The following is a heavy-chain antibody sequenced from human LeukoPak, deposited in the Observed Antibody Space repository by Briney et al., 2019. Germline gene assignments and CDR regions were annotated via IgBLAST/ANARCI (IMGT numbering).Heavy chain of an antibody. J-gene: IGHJ5*02. Sequence: PGGSLRLSCAASGFTFDDYTMHWVRQAPGKGLEWVSLISWDGDNTYYADSVKGRFTISRDNSKNSLYLQMNSLRTEDTALYYCAKGTGRSTLNWFDPWGQGTLVTVFS. CDR3: AKGTGRSTLNWFDP. CDR1: GFTFDDYT. D-gene: IGHD1-14*01. V-gene: IGHV3-43*01. CDR2: ISWDGDNT.